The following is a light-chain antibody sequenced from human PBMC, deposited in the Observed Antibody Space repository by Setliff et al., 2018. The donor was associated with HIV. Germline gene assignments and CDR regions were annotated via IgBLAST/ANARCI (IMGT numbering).Light chain of an antibody. CDR2: DAS. CDR3: QQFNTPPRT. V-gene: IGKV1-13*02. CDR1: QDIGSA. Sequence: AIQLTQSPSSLSASVGDRVTITCRTSQDIGSALAWYQQRPDKTPKLLIYDASNLDGGVPSRFSGSGSGVDFKLTISSLQPEDFATYYCQQFNTPPRTFGGGTKVDIK. J-gene: IGKJ4*02.